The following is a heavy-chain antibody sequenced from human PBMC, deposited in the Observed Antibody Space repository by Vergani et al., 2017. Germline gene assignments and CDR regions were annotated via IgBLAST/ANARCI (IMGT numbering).Heavy chain of an antibody. D-gene: IGHD6-13*01. CDR3: AALPLQTQQQVTS. CDR2: SRNKARSYTT. CDR1: GFTLSDHV. Sequence: VHLVESGGGLVQPGGSLRLSCAASGFTLSDHVMDWVRQGPGKGLEWVGRSRNKARSYTTEYSASVKGRFTISRDDSRNSLYLQMTSLKTGDTAVYYCAALPLQTQQQVTSWGQGTLVAVSS. V-gene: IGHV3-72*01. J-gene: IGHJ5*02.